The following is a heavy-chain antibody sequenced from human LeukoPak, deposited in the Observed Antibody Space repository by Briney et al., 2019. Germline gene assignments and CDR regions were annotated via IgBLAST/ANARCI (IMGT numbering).Heavy chain of an antibody. J-gene: IGHJ4*02. CDR2: IWYDGSNK. CDR3: ARYATPHYYDSSGYLRY. CDR1: GFTFSSYG. Sequence: GGSLRLFCAASGFTFSSYGMHWVRQAPGKGREWVGVIWYDGSNKYYADSVKGRFTISRDNSKNTLYLQMNSLRAEDTAVYYCARYATPHYYDSSGYLRYWGQGTLVTVSS. V-gene: IGHV3-33*01. D-gene: IGHD3-22*01.